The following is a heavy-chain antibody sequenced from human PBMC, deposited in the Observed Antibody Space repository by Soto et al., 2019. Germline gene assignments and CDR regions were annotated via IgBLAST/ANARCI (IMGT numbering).Heavy chain of an antibody. CDR1: GGSISSSNW. CDR3: ASVSDCSGGSCYYY. D-gene: IGHD2-15*01. V-gene: IGHV4-4*02. Sequence: SETLCLTCAVSGGSISSSNWWDWVRQTPGKGLEWIGEIHRTGSTHYNPSLKSRVTISVDTSKNQFSLNLNSVTAADTAVYFCASVSDCSGGSCYYYWGQGTLVTVS. CDR2: IHRTGST. J-gene: IGHJ4*02.